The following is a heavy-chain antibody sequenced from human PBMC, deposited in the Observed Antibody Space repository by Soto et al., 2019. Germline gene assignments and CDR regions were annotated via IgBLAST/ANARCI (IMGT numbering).Heavy chain of an antibody. CDR1: GFTFDRYA. CDR3: ARDDLNSVNYPPYYFDF. D-gene: IGHD1-7*01. V-gene: IGHV3-30-3*01. J-gene: IGHJ4*02. Sequence: GGSLRLSCAASGFTFDRYAMHWARQAPGKGLEWVAFISYDGNNKYYGASMRGRVTLSRDNSKNTLYLQMSSLRLEDTAVYYCARDDLNSVNYPPYYFDFWGQGTLVTVSS. CDR2: ISYDGNNK.